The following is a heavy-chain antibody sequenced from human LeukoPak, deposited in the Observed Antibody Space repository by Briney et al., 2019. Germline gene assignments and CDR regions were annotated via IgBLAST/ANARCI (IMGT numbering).Heavy chain of an antibody. D-gene: IGHD1-26*01. Sequence: SETLSLTCDVSGYSISSGYDCGWIRQPTPQGLEWIGSTDYTVSTYYNPSLKSRVTISVDTSKNQFSLKLSSVTAADTAVYYCAGYSGQTSGCVYWGQGTLVTVSS. CDR3: AGYSGQTSGCVY. CDR1: GYSISSGYD. J-gene: IGHJ4*02. CDR2: TDYTVST. V-gene: IGHV4-38-2*01.